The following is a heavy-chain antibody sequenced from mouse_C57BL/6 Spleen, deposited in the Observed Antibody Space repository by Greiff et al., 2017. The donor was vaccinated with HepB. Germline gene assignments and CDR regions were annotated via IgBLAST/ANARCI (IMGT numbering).Heavy chain of an antibody. V-gene: IGHV1-69*01. CDR2: IDPSDSYT. D-gene: IGHD1-1*01. CDR3: ARRGPYYGSSYPDY. CDR1: GYTFTSYW. J-gene: IGHJ2*01. Sequence: QVQLQQPGAELVMPGASVKLSCKASGYTFTSYWMHWVKQRPGQGLEWIGEIDPSDSYTNYNQKFKGKSTLTVDKSSGTAYMQLSSLTSEDSAVYYWARRGPYYGSSYPDYWGQGTTLTVSS.